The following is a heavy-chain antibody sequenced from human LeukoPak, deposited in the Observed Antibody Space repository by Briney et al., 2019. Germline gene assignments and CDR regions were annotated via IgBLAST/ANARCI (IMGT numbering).Heavy chain of an antibody. Sequence: GGSLRLSCAASGFTFSGCGMHWVRQAPGKGLEWVAFIWYDGRDKYYADSVRGQFTISRDNSKNTLYLQMNSLRAEDTAVYYCAKDPYSYGSYFDYWGQGTLVTVSS. J-gene: IGHJ4*02. CDR1: GFTFSGCG. D-gene: IGHD5-18*01. CDR3: AKDPYSYGSYFDY. CDR2: IWYDGRDK. V-gene: IGHV3-30*02.